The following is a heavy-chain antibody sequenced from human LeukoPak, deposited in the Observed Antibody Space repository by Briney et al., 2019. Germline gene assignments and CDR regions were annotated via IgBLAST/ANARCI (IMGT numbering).Heavy chain of an antibody. Sequence: ASVKVSCKASGYTFTGYYMHWVRQAPGQGLEWMGWINPNSGGTNYAQKFQSTVTMTRDTSISTAYMELTRLRSDDTAVYYCARGDKQLVFNRNKGGFDPWGQGTLVTVSS. D-gene: IGHD6-13*01. CDR1: GYTFTGYY. J-gene: IGHJ5*02. CDR2: INPNSGGT. V-gene: IGHV1-2*02. CDR3: ARGDKQLVFNRNKGGFDP.